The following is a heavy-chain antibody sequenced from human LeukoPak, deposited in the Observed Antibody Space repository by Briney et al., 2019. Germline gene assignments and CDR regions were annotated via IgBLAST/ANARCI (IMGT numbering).Heavy chain of an antibody. CDR1: GGSISSSNW. Sequence: PSETLSLTCAVSGGSISSSNWWSWVRQPPGKGLEWIGEIFHSGSTNYNPSLKSRVTISVDKSKNQSSLKLSSVTAADTAVYYCAHSGSLGWFDPWGQGTLATVSS. J-gene: IGHJ5*02. V-gene: IGHV4-4*02. D-gene: IGHD1-26*01. CDR2: IFHSGST. CDR3: AHSGSLGWFDP.